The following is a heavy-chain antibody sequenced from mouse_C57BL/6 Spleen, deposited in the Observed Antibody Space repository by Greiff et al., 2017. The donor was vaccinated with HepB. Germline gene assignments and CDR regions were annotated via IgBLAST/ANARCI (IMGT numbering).Heavy chain of an antibody. D-gene: IGHD3-1*01. J-gene: IGHJ2*01. CDR1: GYTFTDYN. CDR3: ARSGDWDY. CDR2: INPNNGGT. V-gene: IGHV1-22*01. Sequence: EVKVVDSGPELVKPGASVKMSCKASGYTFTDYNMHWVKQSHGKSLEWIGYINPNNGGTSYNQKFKGKATLTVNKSSSTAYMELRSLTSEDSAVYYCARSGDWDYWGQGTTLTVSS.